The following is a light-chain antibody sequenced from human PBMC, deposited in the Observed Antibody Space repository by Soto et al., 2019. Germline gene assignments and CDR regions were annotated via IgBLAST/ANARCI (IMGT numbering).Light chain of an antibody. Sequence: EIVLTPSPATLSLAPGERATLYCRARQSVSSYLSWYQQKPGQTPRLLIYDASNRATGTPARCSGSGSGTDCPLTIRSRGPQDVAEYHCQQRSSWPRILGQGTSLQI. CDR3: QQRSSWPRI. J-gene: IGKJ2*01. V-gene: IGKV3-11*01. CDR1: QSVSSY. CDR2: DAS.